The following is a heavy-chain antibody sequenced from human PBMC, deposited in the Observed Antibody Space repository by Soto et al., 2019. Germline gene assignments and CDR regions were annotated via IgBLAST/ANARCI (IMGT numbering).Heavy chain of an antibody. CDR3: ARTSSSFGAAWFHP. CDR2: INVGSGDR. D-gene: IGHD3-10*01. V-gene: IGHV1-3*01. CDR1: GYTFTSFA. J-gene: IGHJ5*02. Sequence: XSVKVSCKTSGYTFTSFAIHWGRQAPGQRLEWMGWINVGSGDRKYSEKVQDRVTISRDISSSTVSLEVSSLRYEDTAVYYCARTSSSFGAAWFHPWGQGTLVTVSS.